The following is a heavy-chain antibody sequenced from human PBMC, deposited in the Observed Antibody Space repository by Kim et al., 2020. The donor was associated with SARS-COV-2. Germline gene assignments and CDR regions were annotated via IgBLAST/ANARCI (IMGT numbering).Heavy chain of an antibody. D-gene: IGHD3-22*01. Sequence: GGSLRLSCAASGFSFSNYAMSWVRQAPGKGLEWVSGICRSSGCTFYADSVRGRFTISRDNSKNTLYLQMNSLRAEDTAIYYCAKYYDYGCSGPGHWGQGTLVTVSS. J-gene: IGHJ4*02. CDR2: ICRSSGCT. CDR1: GFSFSNYA. V-gene: IGHV3-23*01. CDR3: AKYYDYGCSGPGH.